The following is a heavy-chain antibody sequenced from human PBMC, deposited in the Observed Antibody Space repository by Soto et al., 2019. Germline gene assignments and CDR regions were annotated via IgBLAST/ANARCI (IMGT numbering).Heavy chain of an antibody. CDR3: ARVSRNTGTIQDNWFDP. CDR2: INPSSGGT. CDR1: GYTFTSYY. Sequence: ASVKVSCKASGYTFTSYYIHWARQAPGQGLEWMGIINPSSGGTSYAQKFEGRVLMTRDTSTSTVYMELSSLRSDDTAVYYCARVSRNTGTIQDNWFDPWGQGTLVTVSS. J-gene: IGHJ5*02. D-gene: IGHD1-7*01. V-gene: IGHV1-46*01.